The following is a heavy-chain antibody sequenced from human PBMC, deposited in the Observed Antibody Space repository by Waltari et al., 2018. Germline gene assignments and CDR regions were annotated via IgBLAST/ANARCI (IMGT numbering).Heavy chain of an antibody. V-gene: IGHV1-69*08. CDR3: AREGGYCSGGSCYAMDY. J-gene: IGHJ4*02. CDR2: IIPILGIA. Sequence: QVQLVQSGAEVKKPGSSVKVSCKASGGTFSSYTISWVRQAPGQGLEWMGSIIPILGIANHAQKFQGRVTITADKSTGTAYMELSSLSSEDTAVYYCAREGGYCSGGSCYAMDYWGQGTLVTVSS. D-gene: IGHD2-15*01. CDR1: GGTFSSYT.